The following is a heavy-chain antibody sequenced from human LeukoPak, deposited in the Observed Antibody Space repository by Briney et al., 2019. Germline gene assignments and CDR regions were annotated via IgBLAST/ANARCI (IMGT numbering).Heavy chain of an antibody. D-gene: IGHD3-22*01. CDR3: AKDLEDYYDSSGKLDY. V-gene: IGHV3-23*01. CDR1: GLIFSNYA. J-gene: IGHJ4*02. CDR2: IDGRGGST. Sequence: GGSLRLSCVASGLIFSNYAMTWVRQAPGKGLEWLSSIDGRGGSTYYAQPVKGRFTISRDNSKNTLYLQMNSLRAEDTAVYYCAKDLEDYYDSSGKLDYWGQGTLVTVSS.